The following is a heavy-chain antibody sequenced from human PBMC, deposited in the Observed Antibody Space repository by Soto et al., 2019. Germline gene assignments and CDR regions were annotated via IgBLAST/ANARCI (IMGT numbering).Heavy chain of an antibody. Sequence: SETLSLTCSVSGGAISSSSYYWGWIRQPPGKGLEWIGSIYSSGSAYYSPSLKSQVTISVDTSNNQFSLKLSSVTAADTAVYYCARHLNYGGNVYFDHWGQGTLVTVSS. CDR1: GGAISSSSYY. CDR3: ARHLNYGGNVYFDH. J-gene: IGHJ4*02. CDR2: IYSSGSA. V-gene: IGHV4-39*01. D-gene: IGHD4-17*01.